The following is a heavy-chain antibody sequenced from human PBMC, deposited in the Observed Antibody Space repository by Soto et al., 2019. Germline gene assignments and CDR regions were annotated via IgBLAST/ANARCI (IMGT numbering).Heavy chain of an antibody. V-gene: IGHV2-5*02. CDR1: GFSLSTSGVG. J-gene: IGHJ4*02. CDR3: AHKATAKLTARVFDY. CDR2: IYWDDDN. D-gene: IGHD2-21*02. Sequence: QITLKESGPTLVKPTQTLTLTCTFSGFSLSTSGVGVGWIRQPPGKALEWLAVIYWDDDNRYSLSLRSRLTFTKDTSKNQVVLTMTNMDPEDTATYYCAHKATAKLTARVFDYWGQGLLVTVSS.